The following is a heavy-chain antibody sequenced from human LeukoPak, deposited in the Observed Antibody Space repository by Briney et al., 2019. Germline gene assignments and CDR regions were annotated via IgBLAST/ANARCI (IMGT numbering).Heavy chain of an antibody. CDR1: GFTFSSYAMH. V-gene: IGHV4-30-4*01. CDR2: IYYSGST. D-gene: IGHD3-22*01. Sequence: LRLSCAASGFTFSSYAMHWVRQPPGKGLEWIGYIYYSGSTYYNPSLKSRVTISVDTSKNQFSLKLSSVTAADTAVYYCARDTHYDSSGYYHAGPYDAFDIWGQGTMVTVSS. J-gene: IGHJ3*02. CDR3: ARDTHYDSSGYYHAGPYDAFDI.